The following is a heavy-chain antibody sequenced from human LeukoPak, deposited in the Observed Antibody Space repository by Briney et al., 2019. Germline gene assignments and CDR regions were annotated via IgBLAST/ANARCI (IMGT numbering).Heavy chain of an antibody. CDR2: INPNSGGT. J-gene: IGHJ6*02. Sequence: ASVKVSCKASGYTFTGYYMHWVRQAPGQGLEWMGWINPNSGGTNYAQKFQGRVTMTRDTSISTAYMELSRLRSDDTAVYYCARVPLTGTPGTNYYYYGMDVWGQGTTVTVSS. CDR1: GYTFTGYY. CDR3: ARVPLTGTPGTNYYYYGMDV. D-gene: IGHD1-7*01. V-gene: IGHV1-2*02.